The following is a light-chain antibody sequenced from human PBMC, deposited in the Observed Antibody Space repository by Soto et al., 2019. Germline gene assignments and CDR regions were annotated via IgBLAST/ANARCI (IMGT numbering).Light chain of an antibody. CDR1: QTVSNN. J-gene: IGKJ4*01. V-gene: IGKV3-15*01. CDR2: FAS. CDR3: QQYNEWPLT. Sequence: ERAMTQSPATLSVSPGEKATLSCRASQTVSNNLAWYQQKPGQAPMLLIYFASTRATGIPARFSGSGSGTEFTLTISTLQSEDFAVYYCQQYNEWPLTFGGGTKVETK.